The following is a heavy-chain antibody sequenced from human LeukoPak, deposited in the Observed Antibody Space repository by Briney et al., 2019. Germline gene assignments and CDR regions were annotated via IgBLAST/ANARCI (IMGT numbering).Heavy chain of an antibody. CDR3: ARDLRYDSSGYPAYYFDY. D-gene: IGHD3-22*01. Sequence: ASAKVSCKASGYTFTSYYMHWVRQAPGQGLEWMGIINPSGGSTSYAQKFQGRVTMTRDTSTSTVYMELSSLRSEDTAVYYCARDLRYDSSGYPAYYFDYWGQGTLVTVSS. CDR1: GYTFTSYY. V-gene: IGHV1-46*01. CDR2: INPSGGST. J-gene: IGHJ4*02.